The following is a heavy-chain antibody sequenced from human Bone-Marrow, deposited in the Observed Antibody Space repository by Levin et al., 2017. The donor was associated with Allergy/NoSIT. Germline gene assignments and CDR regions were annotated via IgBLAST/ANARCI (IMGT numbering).Heavy chain of an antibody. Sequence: QTGGSLRLSCVGSGFTFENHGIHWVRQAPGKGLEWVSVLSYDGTTEYYADSVKGRLTMSRDNSKNTVHLQIQSLRADDTAVYYCARTGGNQRHEFDSWGQGSLVTVSS. CDR1: GFTFENHG. CDR2: LSYDGTTE. J-gene: IGHJ4*02. CDR3: ARTGGNQRHEFDS. V-gene: IGHV3-30*03. D-gene: IGHD1-1*01.